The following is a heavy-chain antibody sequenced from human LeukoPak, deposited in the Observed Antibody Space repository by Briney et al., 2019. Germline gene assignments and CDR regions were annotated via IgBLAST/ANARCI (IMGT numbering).Heavy chain of an antibody. Sequence: ASVNVSCTASGYTFTSYYMHWVRQAPGQGLEWVGIINPSGGSTSYAQKFQGRVTMTRDTSTSTVYMELSSLRSEDTAVYYCARDGNYYDSSGYLGYWGQGTLVTVSS. J-gene: IGHJ4*02. CDR2: INPSGGST. V-gene: IGHV1-46*01. D-gene: IGHD3-22*01. CDR3: ARDGNYYDSSGYLGY. CDR1: GYTFTSYY.